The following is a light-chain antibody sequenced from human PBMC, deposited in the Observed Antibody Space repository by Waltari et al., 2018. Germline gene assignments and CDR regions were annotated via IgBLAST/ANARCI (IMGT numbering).Light chain of an antibody. Sequence: QSLLTQSPSASGTPGQTVTISCSGSWSNIGTNVVSWYQQLPGTAPKLLIHSNNQRPSGVPDRFSCSKAGTSASLAISGLQSADEADYYCSAWDDSLNGHVIFGGGTKLTVL. CDR1: WSNIGTNV. CDR3: SAWDDSLNGHVI. V-gene: IGLV1-44*01. J-gene: IGLJ2*01. CDR2: SNN.